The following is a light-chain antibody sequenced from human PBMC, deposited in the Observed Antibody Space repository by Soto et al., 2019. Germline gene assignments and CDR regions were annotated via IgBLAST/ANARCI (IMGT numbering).Light chain of an antibody. V-gene: IGKV3-20*01. CDR2: GAS. CDR3: QQYGSSPT. CDR1: QTVRNNY. Sequence: EIVMTQSTSTLSGSPGERATLSWRASQTVRNNYLAWCQQKPGQAPRLLIYGASSRATGIPDRFSGIGSGTDFTLTISRLEPEDFAVYYCQQYGSSPTFGQGTKVDI. J-gene: IGKJ1*01.